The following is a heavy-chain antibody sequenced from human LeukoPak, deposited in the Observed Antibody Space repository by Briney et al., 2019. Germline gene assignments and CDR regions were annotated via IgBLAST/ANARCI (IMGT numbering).Heavy chain of an antibody. D-gene: IGHD3-3*01. CDR1: GYSFTDYW. V-gene: IGHV5-51*01. CDR2: IHPGDSDT. J-gene: IGHJ3*02. Sequence: AGESLKISCKGSGYSFTDYWITWVRQMPGKGLEWMGIIHPGDSDTRYSPSFQGQVTISADKSISTAYLQWSSLKASDTAMYYCARRAGLEAFDIWGQGTMVTVSS. CDR3: ARRAGLEAFDI.